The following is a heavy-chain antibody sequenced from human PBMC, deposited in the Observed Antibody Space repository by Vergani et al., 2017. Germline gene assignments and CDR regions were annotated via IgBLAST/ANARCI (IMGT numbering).Heavy chain of an antibody. J-gene: IGHJ5*02. CDR2: IIPSLGIA. V-gene: IGHV1-69*02. CDR3: TSSSSGYRGELGP. D-gene: IGHD3-22*01. Sequence: QVQLVQSGAEVKKPGSSVKVSCKASGGTFSSYTISWVRQAPGQGLEWMGRIIPSLGIANYAQKFQGRVTITAEKSTSTAYMELSSLRSEDTAVYYCTSSSSGYRGELGPWGQGTLVTVSS. CDR1: GGTFSSYT.